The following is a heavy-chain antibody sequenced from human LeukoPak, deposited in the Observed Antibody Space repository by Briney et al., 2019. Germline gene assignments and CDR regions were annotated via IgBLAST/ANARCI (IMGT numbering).Heavy chain of an antibody. D-gene: IGHD5-12*01. V-gene: IGHV4-39*01. CDR1: GGSISSSSYY. Sequence: SETLSLTCTVSGGSISSSSYYWGWLRQPPGKGLEWIGSIYYSGSAYYNPSLKSRVTISVDTSKNQFSLKLSSVTAADTAVYYCARRSLWLRPSYYFDYWGQGTLVTVSS. CDR3: ARRSLWLRPSYYFDY. CDR2: IYYSGSA. J-gene: IGHJ4*02.